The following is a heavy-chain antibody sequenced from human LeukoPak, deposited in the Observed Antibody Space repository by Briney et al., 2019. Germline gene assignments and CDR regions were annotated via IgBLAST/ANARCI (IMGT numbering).Heavy chain of an antibody. CDR1: GHTFTSYD. D-gene: IGHD6-6*01. CDR3: ARGKAARTSPVFDP. J-gene: IGHJ5*02. V-gene: IGHV1-8*03. Sequence: GASVKVSCKASGHTFTSYDINWVRQATGQRLEWMGWRNPNSGNTGYAQKFQGRVTITRNTSISTAYMELSSLRSEDTAVYYCARGKAARTSPVFDPWGQGTLVTVSS. CDR2: RNPNSGNT.